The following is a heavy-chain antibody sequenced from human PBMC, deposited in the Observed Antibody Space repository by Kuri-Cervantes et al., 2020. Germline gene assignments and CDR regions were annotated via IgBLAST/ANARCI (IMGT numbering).Heavy chain of an antibody. CDR3: ARAGYQPLLLNDAFDI. V-gene: IGHV1-69*13. CDR1: GYTFTSYG. Sequence: SVKVSCKASGYTFTSYGINWVRQAPGQGLEWMGGIIPIFGTANYAQKFQGRVTITADESTSTAYMELSSLRSEDTAVYYCARAGYQPLLLNDAFDIWGQGTMVTVSS. CDR2: IIPIFGTA. D-gene: IGHD2-21*02. J-gene: IGHJ3*02.